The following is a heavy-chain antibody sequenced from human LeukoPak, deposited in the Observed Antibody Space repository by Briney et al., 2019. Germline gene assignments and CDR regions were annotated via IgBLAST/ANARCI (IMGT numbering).Heavy chain of an antibody. D-gene: IGHD2-15*01. Sequence: PGGSLRLSCAASGFTFSSYSMNWVRQAPGKGLEWVSSISSSSYIYYADSVKGRFTISGDNAKNSLYLQMNSLRAEDTAVYYCARDKGHIVVVVAAIDAFDIWGQGTMVTVSS. V-gene: IGHV3-21*01. J-gene: IGHJ3*02. CDR1: GFTFSSYS. CDR2: ISSSSYI. CDR3: ARDKGHIVVVVAAIDAFDI.